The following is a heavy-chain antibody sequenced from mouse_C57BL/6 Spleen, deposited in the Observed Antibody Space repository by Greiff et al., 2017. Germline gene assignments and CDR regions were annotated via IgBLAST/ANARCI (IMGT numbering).Heavy chain of an antibody. CDR1: GFTFSSYT. CDR3: ARLLLPYARDY. Sequence: EVMLVESGGGLVKPGGSLKLSCAASGFTFSSYTMSWVRQTPEKRLEWVATISGGGGNTYYPDSVKGRFTISRDNAKNTLYLQMSSLRSEDTALYYCARLLLPYARDYWGQGTSVTVSS. D-gene: IGHD2-12*01. CDR2: ISGGGGNT. V-gene: IGHV5-9*01. J-gene: IGHJ4*01.